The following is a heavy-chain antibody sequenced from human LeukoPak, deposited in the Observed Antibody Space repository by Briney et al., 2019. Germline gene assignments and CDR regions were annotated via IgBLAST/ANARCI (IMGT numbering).Heavy chain of an antibody. D-gene: IGHD6-19*01. J-gene: IGHJ4*02. V-gene: IGHV1-69*13. CDR2: IIPIFGTA. CDR3: ATIAVAGIHYFDY. Sequence: SVKVSCKASGGTFSSYAISWVRQAPGQGLEWMGGIIPIFGTANYAQKFQGRVTITADESTSTAYMELSSLRSGDTAVYYCATIAVAGIHYFDYWGQGTLVTVSS. CDR1: GGTFSSYA.